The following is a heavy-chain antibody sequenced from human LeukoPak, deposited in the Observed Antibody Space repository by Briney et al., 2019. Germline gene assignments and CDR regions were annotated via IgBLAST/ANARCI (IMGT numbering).Heavy chain of an antibody. Sequence: GGSLRLSCAASGFSFRTYAMSWVRQAPGKGLEWVSAISGSGDSTYYADSVKGRFSISRDNSRNTLYLQMTSLRAEDTAVYYCAKPRSAWYVFENWGQGALVTVSS. V-gene: IGHV3-23*01. D-gene: IGHD6-19*01. CDR3: AKPRSAWYVFEN. J-gene: IGHJ4*02. CDR2: ISGSGDST. CDR1: GFSFRTYA.